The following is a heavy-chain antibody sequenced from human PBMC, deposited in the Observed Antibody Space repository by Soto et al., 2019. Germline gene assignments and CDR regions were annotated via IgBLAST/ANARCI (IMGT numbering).Heavy chain of an antibody. V-gene: IGHV4-30-2*01. Sequence: QLQLQESGSGLVKPSQTLSLTCAVSGGSISSGGYSCSWIGQPPGKGLEWIGYIYHSGNTYYNPSLKSRVTISVDWSKNQFSLTLSSVTAADTAVYYCARGPPHHYWGQGTLVTVSS. CDR2: IYHSGNT. J-gene: IGHJ4*02. CDR3: ARGPPHHY. CDR1: GGSISSGGYS.